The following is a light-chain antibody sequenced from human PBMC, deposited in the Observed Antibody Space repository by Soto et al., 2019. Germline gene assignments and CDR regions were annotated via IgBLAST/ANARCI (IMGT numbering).Light chain of an antibody. V-gene: IGLV2-14*03. Sequence: QSALTQPASVSGSPGQSITISCTGTSSDVGGYNYVSWYQHQPGKAPKLMFYGVNNRPSGVSNRFFASKSGNTASLTISGLQAEDEADYYCISYTSSSTLVFGGGTKLTVL. CDR1: SSDVGGYNY. J-gene: IGLJ2*01. CDR3: ISYTSSSTLV. CDR2: GVN.